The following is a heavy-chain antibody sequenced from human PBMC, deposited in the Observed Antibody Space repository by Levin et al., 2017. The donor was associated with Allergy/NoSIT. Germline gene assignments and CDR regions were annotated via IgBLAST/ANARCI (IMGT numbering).Heavy chain of an antibody. CDR3: AKDRGKGYGSGTEDFDY. CDR1: GFTFSNYG. CDR2: ISHEGNNK. V-gene: IGHV3-30*18. D-gene: IGHD3-10*01. Sequence: GGSLRLSCAASGFTFSNYGMLWVRQAPGKGLEWVAVISHEGNNKYYAGSVRGRFTISRDNSKNTLYLQMDSMSVEDTAVFYCAKDRGKGYGSGTEDFDYWGQGTLVTVSS. J-gene: IGHJ4*02.